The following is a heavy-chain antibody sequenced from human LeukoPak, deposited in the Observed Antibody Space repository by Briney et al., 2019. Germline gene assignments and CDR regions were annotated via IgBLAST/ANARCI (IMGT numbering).Heavy chain of an antibody. CDR1: GFTVSSNY. V-gene: IGHV3-66*01. D-gene: IGHD2-15*01. CDR3: TRNRYGLGSGGYSPEDFRH. CDR2: ISNGGAT. Sequence: PGGSLRLSCAVSGFTVSSNYMNWVRQAPGKGLEWVSVISNGGATYYADSVKGRFIISTYNFKNTLYLQMNTLRADDTAVYYCTRNRYGLGSGGYSPEDFRHWGQGTLVTVSP. J-gene: IGHJ1*01.